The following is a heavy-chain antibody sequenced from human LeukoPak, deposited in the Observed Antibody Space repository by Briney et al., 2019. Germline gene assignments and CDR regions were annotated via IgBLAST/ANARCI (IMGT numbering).Heavy chain of an antibody. CDR3: ARRGGGYYYYYMDV. J-gene: IGHJ6*03. CDR2: INTNTGNP. Sequence: ASVKVSCKASGYTFTSYAMNWVRQAPGQGLEWMGWINTNTGNPTYAQGFTGRFVFSLDTSVSTAYLQISSLTAEDTAVYYCARRGGGYYYYYMDVWGKGTTVTVSS. CDR1: GYTFTSYA. V-gene: IGHV7-4-1*02. D-gene: IGHD4-23*01.